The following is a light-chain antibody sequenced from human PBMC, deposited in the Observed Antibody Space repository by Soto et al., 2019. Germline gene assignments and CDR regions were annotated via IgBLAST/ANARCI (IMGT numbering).Light chain of an antibody. CDR3: PHYNSYSEA. CDR2: AAS. J-gene: IGKJ1*01. Sequence: DIQMTQSPSSLSASVGDTVTITCRASQDIKNYLAWFRQKPGKAPKSLIFAASSLHSGVPSKFIGTGAGTEFTLTISSLQPDDVATDYCPHYNSYSEAFGQGTKVDIK. CDR1: QDIKNY. V-gene: IGKV1-16*02.